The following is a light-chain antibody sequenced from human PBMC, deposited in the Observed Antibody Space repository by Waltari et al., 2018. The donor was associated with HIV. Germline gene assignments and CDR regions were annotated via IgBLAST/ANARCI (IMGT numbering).Light chain of an antibody. CDR1: QSVSSY. V-gene: IGKV3-11*01. CDR2: DAS. Sequence: EIVLTQSPATLSLSPGERATLSCRASQSVSSYLACYQQKPGQAPRLLIYDASNRATGIPARFSGSGSGTDFTLTISSLEPEDFAVYYCQQRSNWPWGTFGQGTKLEIK. CDR3: QQRSNWPWGT. J-gene: IGKJ2*01.